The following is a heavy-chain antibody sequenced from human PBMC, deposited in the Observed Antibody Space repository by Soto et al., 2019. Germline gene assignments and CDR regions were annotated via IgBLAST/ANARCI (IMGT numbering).Heavy chain of an antibody. CDR3: ARAGYCSGGSCNTFDY. D-gene: IGHD2-15*01. CDR1: GFTFSSYA. J-gene: IGHJ4*02. V-gene: IGHV3-23*01. Sequence: EVQLLESGGGLVQPGGSLRLSCAASGFTFSSYAMSWVRQAPGKGLEWVSAISGSGGSTYYADSVKGRFTISRDNSKNTLYLQMNSLRAEDTAVYYCARAGYCSGGSCNTFDYWGQGTLVTVSS. CDR2: ISGSGGST.